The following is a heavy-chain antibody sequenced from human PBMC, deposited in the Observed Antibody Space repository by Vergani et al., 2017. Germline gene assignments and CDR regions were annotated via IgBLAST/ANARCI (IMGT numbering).Heavy chain of an antibody. J-gene: IGHJ4*02. CDR1: GYTFTTYA. CDR2: INTHTGDP. D-gene: IGHD6-19*01. Sequence: QVQLVHSGSELKKPGASVKVSCKASGYTFTTYAMNWVRQSPGQELEWMGWINTHTGDPTYAKGFTGRFVFSLDTSVSTAYLQISSLNAEDTAVYYCARSIAVAGFDYWGQGTLVTVSS. V-gene: IGHV7-4-1*02. CDR3: ARSIAVAGFDY.